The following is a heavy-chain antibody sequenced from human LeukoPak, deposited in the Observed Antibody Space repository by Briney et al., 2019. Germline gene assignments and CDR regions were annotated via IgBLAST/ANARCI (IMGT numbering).Heavy chain of an antibody. CDR1: GGSISSSPYY. J-gene: IGHJ6*03. V-gene: IGHV4-39*07. D-gene: IGHD6-19*01. CDR2: IYYNGIT. CDR3: ARSEHSSGWYGYYYMDV. Sequence: SETLSLTCSVSGGSISSSPYYWGWIRQPPGKGLEWIGSIYYNGITYYNLSLKSRVTISVDTSKNQFSLKLSSVTAADTAVYYCARSEHSSGWYGYYYMDVWGKGTTVTVSS.